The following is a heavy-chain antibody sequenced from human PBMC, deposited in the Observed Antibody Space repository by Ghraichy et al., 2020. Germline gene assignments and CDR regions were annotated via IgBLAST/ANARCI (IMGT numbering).Heavy chain of an antibody. V-gene: IGHV3-11*01. CDR3: ARVGGGSSSWYSTPATNWFDP. CDR1: GFTFSDYY. J-gene: IGHJ5*02. Sequence: GGSLRLSCAASGFTFSDYYMSWIRQAPGKGLEWVSYISSSGSTIYYADSVKGRFTISRDNAKNSLYLQMNSLRAEDTAVYYCARVGGGSSSWYSTPATNWFDPWGQGTLVTVSS. D-gene: IGHD6-13*01. CDR2: ISSSGSTI.